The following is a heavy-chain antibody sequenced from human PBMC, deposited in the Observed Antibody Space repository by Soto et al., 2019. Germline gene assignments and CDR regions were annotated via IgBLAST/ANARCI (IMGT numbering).Heavy chain of an antibody. D-gene: IGHD3-10*01. J-gene: IGHJ5*02. CDR2: ISAYNGNT. CDR3: ARDTVDYYGSGSEALYNWFDP. CDR1: GYTFISYG. V-gene: IGHV1-18*01. Sequence: QVQLVQSGAEVKKPGASVKVSCKASGYTFISYGISWVRQAPGQGLEWMGWISAYNGNTNYAQKLQGRVTMTTDTSTSTAYMELSSLRSDDTDVYYCARDTVDYYGSGSEALYNWFDPWGQGTLVTVSS.